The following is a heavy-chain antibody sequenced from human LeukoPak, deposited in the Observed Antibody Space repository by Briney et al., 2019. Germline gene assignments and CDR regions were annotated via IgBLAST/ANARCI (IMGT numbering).Heavy chain of an antibody. D-gene: IGHD6-25*01. J-gene: IGHJ4*02. Sequence: SQTLSLTCTVSGGSISSANYYWSWVRQPAGKGLEWIGRIDPSGSTNYNPSLKSRVTISADTSKNQLSLNLSSVTAADTAVYYCARVSGSGWAYDFWGQGTLVTVSS. CDR3: ARVSGSGWAYDF. V-gene: IGHV4-61*02. CDR1: GGSISSANYY. CDR2: IDPSGST.